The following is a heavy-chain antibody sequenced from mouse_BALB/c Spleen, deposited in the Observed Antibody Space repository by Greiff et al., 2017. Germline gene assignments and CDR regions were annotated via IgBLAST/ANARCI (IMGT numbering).Heavy chain of an antibody. V-gene: IGHV2-2*02. CDR2: IWSGGST. J-gene: IGHJ3*01. Sequence: VQLQQSGPGLVQPSQSLSITCTVSGFSLTGYGVHWVRQSPGKGLEWLGVIWSGGSTDYNAAFISRLSISKDNSKSQVFFKMNSLQANDTAIYYCARNFHGGFAYWGQGTLVTVSA. CDR3: ARNFHGGFAY. CDR1: GFSLTGYG.